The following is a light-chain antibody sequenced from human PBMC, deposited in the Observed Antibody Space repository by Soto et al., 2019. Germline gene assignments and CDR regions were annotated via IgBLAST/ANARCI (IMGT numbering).Light chain of an antibody. Sequence: DIQMTQSPSSLSASVGDRVTITCRASQSISSYLNWYQQKPGKAPKLLIYAASSLQSGVPSRFSGRGSGTDFTLTISSLQPEDFATYYCQQSYSTPPYGYTFGQGTKLEIK. CDR3: QQSYSTPPYGYT. J-gene: IGKJ2*01. CDR1: QSISSY. V-gene: IGKV1-39*01. CDR2: AAS.